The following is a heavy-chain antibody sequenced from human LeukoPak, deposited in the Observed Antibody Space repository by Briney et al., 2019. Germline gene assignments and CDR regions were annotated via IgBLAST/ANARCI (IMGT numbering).Heavy chain of an antibody. J-gene: IGHJ3*02. CDR2: INTNTGNP. D-gene: IGHD3-22*01. CDR1: GYTFTSYA. V-gene: IGHV7-4-1*02. Sequence: ASVKVSCKSSGYTFTSYAMNWVRQAPGQGLEWMGWINTNTGNPTYAQGFTGRFVFSLDTSVSTAYPQISSLKAEDTAVYYCARDMIAVARDDAFGIWGQGTMVTVSS. CDR3: ARDMIAVARDDAFGI.